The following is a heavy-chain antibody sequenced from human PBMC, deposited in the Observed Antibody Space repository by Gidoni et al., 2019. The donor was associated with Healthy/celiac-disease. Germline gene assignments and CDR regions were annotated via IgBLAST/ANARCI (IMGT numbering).Heavy chain of an antibody. CDR2: ISSSSSYI. Sequence: EVQLVESGGGLVKPGGSLRLSCAASGFTFSSYSMNWVRQAPGKGLEWVSSISSSSSYIYYADSVKGRFTSSRDNAKNSLYLQMNSLRAEDTAVYYCARGQLELAHYYYYYGTDVWGQGTTVTVSS. J-gene: IGHJ6*02. CDR3: ARGQLELAHYYYYYGTDV. CDR1: GFTFSSYS. D-gene: IGHD1-1*01. V-gene: IGHV3-21*01.